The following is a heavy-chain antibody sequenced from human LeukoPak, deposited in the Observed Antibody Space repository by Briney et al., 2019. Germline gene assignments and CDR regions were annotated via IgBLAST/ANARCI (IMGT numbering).Heavy chain of an antibody. D-gene: IGHD6-19*01. CDR1: GGSISSGGYY. Sequence: SETLSLTCTVSGGSISSGGYYWSWIRQPPGKGLEWIGSIYYSGSTYYNPSLKSRVTISVDTSKNQFSLKLSSVTAADTAVYYCARDSSPGGPQDPWGQGTLVTVSS. J-gene: IGHJ5*02. CDR3: ARDSSPGGPQDP. CDR2: IYYSGST. V-gene: IGHV4-39*07.